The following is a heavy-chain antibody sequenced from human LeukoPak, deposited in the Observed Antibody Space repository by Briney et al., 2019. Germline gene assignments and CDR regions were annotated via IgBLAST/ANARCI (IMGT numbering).Heavy chain of an antibody. D-gene: IGHD2-2*01. V-gene: IGHV1-69*06. J-gene: IGHJ4*02. CDR3: ARRPYCSSTSYYFDY. Sequence: SVKVSCKASGGTFSSYAISWVRQAPGQGLEWMGGIIPIFGTANYAQKFQGRVTITADKSTSTAYMELSSLRSEDTAVYYCARRPYCSSTSYYFDYWGQGTLVTVSS. CDR2: IIPIFGTA. CDR1: GGTFSSYA.